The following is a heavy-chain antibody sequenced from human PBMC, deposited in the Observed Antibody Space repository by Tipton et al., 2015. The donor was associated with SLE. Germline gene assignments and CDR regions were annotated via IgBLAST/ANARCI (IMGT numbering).Heavy chain of an antibody. CDR2: IYPSDSDT. Sequence: VQLVQSGAEVKKTGESLKISCKGSGYSFTKHWIGWVRQMPGKGLEWMGIIYPSDSDTRYSPSFQGQVTISADKYIGTAYLQWSSLKASDTAMYYCARAKIRASFDAFDVWGQGTMVTVSS. V-gene: IGHV5-51*03. J-gene: IGHJ3*01. D-gene: IGHD3-10*01. CDR1: GYSFTKHW. CDR3: ARAKIRASFDAFDV.